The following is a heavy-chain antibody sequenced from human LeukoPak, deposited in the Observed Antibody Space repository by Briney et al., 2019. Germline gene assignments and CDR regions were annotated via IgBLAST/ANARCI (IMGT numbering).Heavy chain of an antibody. Sequence: SVKVSCKASGGTFSSYAISWVRQAPGQGLEWMGRIIPILGIANYAQKFQGRVTITADKSTSTAYMELSSLRSEDTAVYYCARDPSSGWYPLGGNWGQGTLVTVSS. V-gene: IGHV1-69*04. CDR3: ARDPSSGWYPLGGN. CDR1: GGTFSSYA. D-gene: IGHD6-19*01. CDR2: IIPILGIA. J-gene: IGHJ4*02.